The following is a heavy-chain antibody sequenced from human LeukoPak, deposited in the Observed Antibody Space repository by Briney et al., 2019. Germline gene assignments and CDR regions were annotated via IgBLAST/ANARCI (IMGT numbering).Heavy chain of an antibody. V-gene: IGHV1-69*05. CDR2: IIPIFGTA. CDR1: GGTFSSYA. CDR3: ARDSRPYYYDSSGYYGAFDI. J-gene: IGHJ3*02. D-gene: IGHD3-22*01. Sequence: GSSVKVSCKASGGTFSSYAISWVRQAPGQGLEWMGGIIPIFGTANYAQKFQGRVTITTDESTSTAYMELSSLRSEDTAVYYCARDSRPYYYDSSGYYGAFDIWGQGTMVTVSS.